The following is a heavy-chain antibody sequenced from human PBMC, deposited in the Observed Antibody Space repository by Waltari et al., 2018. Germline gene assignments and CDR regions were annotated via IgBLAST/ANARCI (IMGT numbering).Heavy chain of an antibody. J-gene: IGHJ4*02. CDR1: GFTFSHYA. CDR2: IGPSGTTR. Sequence: EVQLVESGGGLVQRGWSLRLYCTGFGFTFSHYAMNWVRQAPGKGLEWIAYIGPSGTTRYYADSVKGRFLISRDSAKNSLYLQMTSLRVEDTAVYYCAREGVQLWVPLDYWGQGTLVTVAS. V-gene: IGHV3-48*03. CDR3: AREGVQLWVPLDY. D-gene: IGHD1-1*01.